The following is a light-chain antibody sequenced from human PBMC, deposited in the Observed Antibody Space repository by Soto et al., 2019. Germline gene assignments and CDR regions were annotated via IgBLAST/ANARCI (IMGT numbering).Light chain of an antibody. CDR3: QQTYSDIS. Sequence: EIVLTQSPGTLSLSPGERATLSCRASQSVRSNFLAWYQQKPGQAPRLLIYGASNRATGIPDRFSGSGSGTDFTLTITRLEPEDFASYHCQQTYSDISFGGVTKV. CDR2: GAS. CDR1: QSVRSNF. V-gene: IGKV3-20*01. J-gene: IGKJ4*01.